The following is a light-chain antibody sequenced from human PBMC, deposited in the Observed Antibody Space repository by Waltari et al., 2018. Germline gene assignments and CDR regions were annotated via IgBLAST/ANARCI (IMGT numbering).Light chain of an antibody. CDR3: QQYYSTPQLT. J-gene: IGKJ4*01. CDR1: QGISNS. Sequence: DIQMTQSPSSLSASVGDRVPITCRASQGISNSVAWYQQKPGKAPKLLLYAASRLESGVPSRFSGSGSGTDYTLTISSLQPEDFATYYCQQYYSTPQLTFGGGTKVEIK. V-gene: IGKV1-NL1*01. CDR2: AAS.